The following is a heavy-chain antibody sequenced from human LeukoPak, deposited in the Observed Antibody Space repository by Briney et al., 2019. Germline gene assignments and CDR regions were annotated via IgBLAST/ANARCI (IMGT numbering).Heavy chain of an antibody. V-gene: IGHV7-4-1*01. D-gene: IGHD3-22*01. CDR3: ARDPHYYDSSGYFDY. CDR2: INTNTGNP. CDR1: GYTFTSYA. J-gene: IGHJ4*02. Sequence: GASVKVSCKASGYTFTSYAVNWVRQAPGQGLEWMGWINTNTGNPTYAQGFTGRFVFSLDTSVSTAYLQIGSLKAEDTAVYYCARDPHYYDSSGYFDYWGQGTLVTVSS.